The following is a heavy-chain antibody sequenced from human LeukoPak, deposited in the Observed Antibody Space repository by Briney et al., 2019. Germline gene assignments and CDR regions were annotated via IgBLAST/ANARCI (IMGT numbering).Heavy chain of an antibody. J-gene: IGHJ5*02. CDR2: IYDSGST. CDR1: GGSINSYY. D-gene: IGHD3-9*01. V-gene: IGHV4-59*01. Sequence: PSETLSLTCTVSGGSINSYYWSWIRQPPGKGLEWIGYIYDSGSTNYNPSLKSRVTISVHTSKNQFSLKLSSVTAADTAVYYCARLTGYSSESWFDPWGQGTLVTVSS. CDR3: ARLTGYSSESWFDP.